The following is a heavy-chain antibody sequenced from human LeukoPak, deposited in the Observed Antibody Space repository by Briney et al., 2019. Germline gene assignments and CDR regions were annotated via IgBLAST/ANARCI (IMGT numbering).Heavy chain of an antibody. CDR1: GGSISSSSYY. J-gene: IGHJ5*02. CDR2: MYYSGTT. CDR3: ARHRYRSGSDWIDP. D-gene: IGHD1-26*01. Sequence: SETLSLTCTVSGGSISSSSYYWGWIRQPPGKGLEWIGSMYYSGTTYYNPSLKSRVTISVDTSKNQFSLKLSSVTAADTAVYYCARHRYRSGSDWIDPWGQGALVTVSS. V-gene: IGHV4-39*01.